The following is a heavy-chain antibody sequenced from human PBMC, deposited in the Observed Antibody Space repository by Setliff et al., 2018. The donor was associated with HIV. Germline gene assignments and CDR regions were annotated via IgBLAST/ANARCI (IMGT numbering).Heavy chain of an antibody. CDR2: ISPDGSAT. J-gene: IGHJ3*02. V-gene: IGHV3-7*01. Sequence: GGSLRLSCAASGFTFRSYCMAWVRQAPGKGLEWVANISPDGSATYYVDSVKGRFTISRDNAKNSLYLQLNSLRVEDTAVYFCARDLDYYGPSEAFDIWGQGTMVTVSS. CDR1: GFTFRSYC. D-gene: IGHD3-10*01. CDR3: ARDLDYYGPSEAFDI.